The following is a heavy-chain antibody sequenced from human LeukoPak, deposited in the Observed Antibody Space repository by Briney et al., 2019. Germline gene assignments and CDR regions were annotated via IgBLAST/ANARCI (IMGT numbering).Heavy chain of an antibody. CDR2: MSYDGSNK. J-gene: IGHJ3*02. CDR1: GFTFSSYA. V-gene: IGHV3-30*04. CDR3: ARVPQGYYGSGSYLGAFDI. Sequence: GGSLRLSCAASGFTFSSYAMHWVRQAPGKGLEWVAVMSYDGSNKYYADSVKGRFTISRDNSKNTLYLQMNSLRAEDTAVYYCARVPQGYYGSGSYLGAFDIWGQGTMVTVSS. D-gene: IGHD3-10*01.